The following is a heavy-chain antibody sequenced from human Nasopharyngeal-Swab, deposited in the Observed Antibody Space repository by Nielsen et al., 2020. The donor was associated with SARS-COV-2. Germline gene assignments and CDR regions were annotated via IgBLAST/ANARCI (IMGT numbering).Heavy chain of an antibody. CDR3: TRAFGLERPWSDAFDI. V-gene: IGHV3-49*03. D-gene: IGHD1-1*01. CDR2: IRSKAYGGTT. Sequence: GESLKISCTASGFTFGDYAMSWFRQAPGKGLEWVGFIRSKAYGGTTEYAASVKGRFTISRDDSKSIAYLQMNSLKTEDTGVYYCTRAFGLERPWSDAFDIWGQGTMVTVSS. J-gene: IGHJ3*02. CDR1: GFTFGDYA.